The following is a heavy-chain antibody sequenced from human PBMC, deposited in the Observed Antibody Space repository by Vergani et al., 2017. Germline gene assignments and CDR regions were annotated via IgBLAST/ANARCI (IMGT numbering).Heavy chain of an antibody. CDR1: GGSFSGYY. D-gene: IGHD6-6*01. V-gene: IGHV4-34*01. Sequence: QVHLQQWGAGLLKPSETLSLTFAVYGGSFSGYYWSWIRQPPGKGLEWIGEINHSGITNYNPTLKSRVTISVDTAKNQFSLKLSSVTAADTAVYYCASQPHRIAARAPYYYYMDVWGKGTTVTVSS. CDR3: ASQPHRIAARAPYYYYMDV. CDR2: INHSGIT. J-gene: IGHJ6*03.